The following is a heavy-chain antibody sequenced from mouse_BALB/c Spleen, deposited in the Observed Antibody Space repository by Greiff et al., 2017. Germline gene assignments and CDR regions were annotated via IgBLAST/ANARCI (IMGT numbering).Heavy chain of an antibody. J-gene: IGHJ2*01. CDR3: ARPYGYVFDY. V-gene: IGHV1-80*01. CDR2: IYPGDGDT. Sequence: VHLVESGAELVRPGSSVKISCKASGYAFSSYWMNWVKQRPGQGLEWIGQIYPGDGDTNYNGKFKGKATLTADKSSSTAYMQLSSLTSEDSAVYFCARPYGYVFDYWGQGTTLTVSS. D-gene: IGHD2-2*01. CDR1: GYAFSSYW.